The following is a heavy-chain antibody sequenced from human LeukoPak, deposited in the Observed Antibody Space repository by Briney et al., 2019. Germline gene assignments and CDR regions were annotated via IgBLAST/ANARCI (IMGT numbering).Heavy chain of an antibody. D-gene: IGHD2-2*01. Sequence: SETLSLTCAVSGYSISSDNYWVWIRQPPGQGLEWTGGIYHSGSTYYNPSLKSRVTMSVDTSKNQFSPKLSSVTAADTAVYYCARGCSSTSCSRSEYYYYYYYMDVWGKGTTVTVSS. CDR1: GYSISSDNY. J-gene: IGHJ6*03. CDR2: IYHSGST. V-gene: IGHV4-38-2*01. CDR3: ARGCSSTSCSRSEYYYYYYYMDV.